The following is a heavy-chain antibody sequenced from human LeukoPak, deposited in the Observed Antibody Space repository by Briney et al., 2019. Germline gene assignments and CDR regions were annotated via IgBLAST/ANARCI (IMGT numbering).Heavy chain of an antibody. Sequence: ASVKVSCKASGYTFTGYYMHWVRQAPGQGLEWMGRINPNSGGTNYAQKFQGRVTMTRDTSISTAYMELSRLRSDDAAVYYCARGLRPERRYYYDSSGYHFDYWGQGTLVTVSS. CDR3: ARGLRPERRYYYDSSGYHFDY. CDR2: INPNSGGT. D-gene: IGHD3-22*01. V-gene: IGHV1-2*06. CDR1: GYTFTGYY. J-gene: IGHJ4*02.